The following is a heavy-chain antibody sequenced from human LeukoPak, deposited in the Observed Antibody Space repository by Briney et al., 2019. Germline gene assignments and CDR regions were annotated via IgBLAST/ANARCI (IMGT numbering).Heavy chain of an antibody. CDR2: VYYSGST. Sequence: SETLSLTCTVSGASISSSVYYWVWIRQPPGKGLEWIGSVYYSGSTYHNPSLKSRITISVDTSKNQFSLKLSSVTAADTAVYCCARNDDSSGYYDEGNYYYGMDVWGQGTTVTVSS. D-gene: IGHD3-22*01. CDR3: ARNDDSSGYYDEGNYYYGMDV. V-gene: IGHV4-39*01. J-gene: IGHJ6*02. CDR1: GASISSSVYY.